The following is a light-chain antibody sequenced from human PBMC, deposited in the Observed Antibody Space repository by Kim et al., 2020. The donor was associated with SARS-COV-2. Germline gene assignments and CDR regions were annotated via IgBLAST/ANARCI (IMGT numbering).Light chain of an antibody. CDR3: MHALQTFMYT. Sequence: EIVMTKSPLSLPVTPGEPASISCRSSQSLLHSNGYNFLDWYVQKPGQSPQLLIYLGSNRASGVPDRFSGSGSDTDFTLKISRVEAEDVGVYYCMHALQTFMYTFGQGTKLEI. CDR2: LGS. V-gene: IGKV2-28*01. J-gene: IGKJ2*01. CDR1: QSLLHSNGYNF.